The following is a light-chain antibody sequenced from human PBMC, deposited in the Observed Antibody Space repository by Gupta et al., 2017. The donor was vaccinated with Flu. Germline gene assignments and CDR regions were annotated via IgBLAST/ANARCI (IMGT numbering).Light chain of an antibody. Sequence: PSSLSASVGDRVTITCRARQGISNYLAWYQQKPGKAPKLLIYAASTLQSGVPSSFSGSESGTDFTLTIGSLQPEDVATYYCQKENSAPWTFGQGTKVEIK. V-gene: IGKV1-27*01. CDR1: QGISNY. J-gene: IGKJ1*01. CDR2: AAS. CDR3: QKENSAPWT.